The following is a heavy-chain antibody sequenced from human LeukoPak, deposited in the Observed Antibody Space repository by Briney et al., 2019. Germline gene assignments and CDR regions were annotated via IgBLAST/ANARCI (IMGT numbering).Heavy chain of an antibody. D-gene: IGHD3-3*01. J-gene: IGHJ5*02. CDR2: IYSDGSST. CDR3: ASLTSGPYYDFYWFDP. V-gene: IGHV3-74*01. CDR1: GFTFSSYW. Sequence: GGSLRLSCAASGFTFSSYWMHWVRQAPGKGLVWVSRIYSDGSSTNYADSVKGRFTISRDNSKNTLYLQMNSLRAEDTAVYYCASLTSGPYYDFYWFDPWGQGTLVTVSS.